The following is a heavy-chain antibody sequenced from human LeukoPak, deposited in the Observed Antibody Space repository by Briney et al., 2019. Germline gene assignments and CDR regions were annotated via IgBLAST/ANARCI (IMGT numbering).Heavy chain of an antibody. CDR3: AEDRKAVQLPLYYYMDV. Sequence: GGSLRLSCAASGFTFSTHGMHWVRQAPGKGLEWVAFIRSDGTNKYYADSVQGRFTISRDNSKNTLYLQVKSLRPEDTAVYYCAEDRKAVQLPLYYYMDVWGKGTTVTVSS. D-gene: IGHD2-2*01. J-gene: IGHJ6*03. V-gene: IGHV3-30*02. CDR1: GFTFSTHG. CDR2: IRSDGTNK.